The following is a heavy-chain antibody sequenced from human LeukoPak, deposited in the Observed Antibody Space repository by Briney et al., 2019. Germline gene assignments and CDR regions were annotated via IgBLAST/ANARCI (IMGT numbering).Heavy chain of an antibody. J-gene: IGHJ1*01. CDR1: GGSISSGGYS. CDR3: ARGLPGYPRRSGWYAAEYFQH. D-gene: IGHD6-19*01. Sequence: KSSQTLSLTCAVSGGSISSGGYSWSWIRQPPGKGLEWIGYIYHSGSTYYNPSLKSRVTISVDTSKNQFSLKLSSVTAADTAVYYCARGLPGYPRRSGWYAAEYFQHWGQGTLVTVSS. V-gene: IGHV4-30-2*01. CDR2: IYHSGST.